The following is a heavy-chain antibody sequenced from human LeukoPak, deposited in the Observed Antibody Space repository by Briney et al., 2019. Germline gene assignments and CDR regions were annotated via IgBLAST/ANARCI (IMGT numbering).Heavy chain of an antibody. CDR2: INNDGSST. V-gene: IGHV3-74*01. J-gene: IGHJ6*03. D-gene: IGHD3-10*01. CDR3: ERVARGDYHYYYMDV. CDR1: GFTFSSYR. Sequence: PGGSLRLSCGASGFTFSSYRMHWVRQAPGKGLVWVSRINNDGSSTSYADSVQGRFTISRDNAKNTPYLQMNSLRAEDTALYYCERVARGDYHYYYMDVWGKGTTVTVSS.